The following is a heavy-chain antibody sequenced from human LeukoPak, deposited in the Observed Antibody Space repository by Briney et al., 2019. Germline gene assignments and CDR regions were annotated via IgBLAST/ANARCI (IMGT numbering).Heavy chain of an antibody. CDR1: GFTFNNYW. CDR2: INNDGSST. J-gene: IGHJ4*02. CDR3: ARGDYGDYHDY. D-gene: IGHD4-17*01. V-gene: IGHV3-74*01. Sequence: GGSLRLSCAVSGFTFNNYWMHWVRQAPGKGLVWVSRINNDGSSTSYADSVKGRFTISRDNAKNSLYLQMNSLRAEDTAVYYCARGDYGDYHDYWGQGTLVTVSS.